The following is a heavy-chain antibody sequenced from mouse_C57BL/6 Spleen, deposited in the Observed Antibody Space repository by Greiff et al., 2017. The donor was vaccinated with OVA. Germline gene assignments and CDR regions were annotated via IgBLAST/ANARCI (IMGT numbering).Heavy chain of an antibody. V-gene: IGHV1-69*01. CDR2: IDPSDSYT. J-gene: IGHJ1*03. D-gene: IGHD2-13*01. Sequence: QVQLQQSGAELVMPGASVKLSCKASGYTFTSYWMHWVKQRPGQGLEWIGEIDPSDSYTNYNQKFKGKATLTVDKSSSTAYMQLSSLTSEEAAVYYCARGGETRYFDVWGTGTTVTVSS. CDR1: GYTFTSYW. CDR3: ARGGETRYFDV.